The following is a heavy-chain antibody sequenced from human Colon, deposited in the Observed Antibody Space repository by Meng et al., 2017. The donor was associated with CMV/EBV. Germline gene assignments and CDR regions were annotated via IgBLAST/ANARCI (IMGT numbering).Heavy chain of an antibody. V-gene: IGHV4-59*01. J-gene: IGHJ4*02. CDR2: IYSSGTI. Sequence: SETLSLTSTVSGASITTYFWSWIRQPPGKGLEWIAYIYSSGTINYNPSLKSRVTISLDRSENQFSLKLSSVTAADTAVYYCARASRDQPFYFDYWGQGKMVTVSS. CDR3: ARASRDQPFYFDY. D-gene: IGHD2-21*02. CDR1: GASITTYF.